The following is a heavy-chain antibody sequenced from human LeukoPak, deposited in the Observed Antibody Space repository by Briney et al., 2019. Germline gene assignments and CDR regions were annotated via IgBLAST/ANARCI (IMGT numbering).Heavy chain of an antibody. J-gene: IGHJ3*02. D-gene: IGHD5-24*01. CDR1: GGSISSGGYS. CDR3: ARRGDGYNHDAFDI. V-gene: IGHV4-30-2*01. Sequence: NPSETLSLTCAVSGGSISSGGYSWSWIRQPPGKGLEWIGYIYHSGSTYYNPSLKSRVTISVDRSKNQFSLKLSSVTAADTAVYYCARRGDGYNHDAFDIWGQGTMVTVFS. CDR2: IYHSGST.